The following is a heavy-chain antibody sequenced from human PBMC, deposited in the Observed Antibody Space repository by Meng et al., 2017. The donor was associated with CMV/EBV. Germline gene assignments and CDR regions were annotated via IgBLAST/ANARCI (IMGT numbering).Heavy chain of an antibody. CDR2: IWYDGSNK. Sequence: GGSLRLSCEASGFIFSSYGMHWVRQAPGKGLEWVAAIWYDGSNKYYADSVKGRFTISRDNSKNTLYLQMNSLRAEDTAVYYCAKDEEGSGSYRPLFYYYYGMDVWGQGTTVTVSS. D-gene: IGHD3-10*01. J-gene: IGHJ6*02. V-gene: IGHV3-33*06. CDR3: AKDEEGSGSYRPLFYYYYGMDV. CDR1: GFIFSSYG.